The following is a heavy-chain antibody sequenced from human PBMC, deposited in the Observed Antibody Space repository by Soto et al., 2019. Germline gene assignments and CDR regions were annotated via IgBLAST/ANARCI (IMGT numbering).Heavy chain of an antibody. J-gene: IGHJ4*01. V-gene: IGHV3-48*02. D-gene: IGHD3-10*01. CDR2: ISSSSGTT. CDR3: ARGIFGSGGYFDF. Sequence: GGSLRLSCAASGFTFSGYNMNWVRQAPGRGLEWVSYISSSSGTTYYADSVKGRFTISRDNAKNSLYLQMNSLRDEDTAVYYCARGIFGSGGYFDFWGHGTLVTVSS. CDR1: GFTFSGYN.